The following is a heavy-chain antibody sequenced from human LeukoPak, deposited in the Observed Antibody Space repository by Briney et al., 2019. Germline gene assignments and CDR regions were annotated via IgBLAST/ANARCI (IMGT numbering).Heavy chain of an antibody. CDR1: GYTFTNFG. Sequence: ASVKVSCKATGYTFTNFGITWVRLAPGQGLEWMGWISGYNGKTNYAQKFQGRVSMTTDTSTSTVYLDLRSLRSDDTALYFCARHHEGDNNNYYFEGDAFDIWGQGTMVTVSS. V-gene: IGHV1-18*01. CDR3: ARHHEGDNNNYYFEGDAFDI. D-gene: IGHD3-22*01. CDR2: ISGYNGKT. J-gene: IGHJ3*02.